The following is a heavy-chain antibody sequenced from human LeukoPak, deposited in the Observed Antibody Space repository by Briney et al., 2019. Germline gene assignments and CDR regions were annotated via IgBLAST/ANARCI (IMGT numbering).Heavy chain of an antibody. CDR3: ARGDYSFGLVLSLPLDY. V-gene: IGHV1-69*04. J-gene: IGHJ4*02. Sequence: ASVKVSCKASGGTFSSYAISWVRQAPGQGLEWMGRIIPILGIANYAQKFQGRVTINADKSTSTAYMELSSLRSEDTAVYYCARGDYSFGLVLSLPLDYWGQGTLVTVSS. D-gene: IGHD3/OR15-3a*01. CDR1: GGTFSSYA. CDR2: IIPILGIA.